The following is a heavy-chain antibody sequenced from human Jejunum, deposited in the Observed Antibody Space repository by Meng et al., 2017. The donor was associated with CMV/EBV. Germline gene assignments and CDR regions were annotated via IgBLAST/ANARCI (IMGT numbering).Heavy chain of an antibody. CDR1: GFNFKDYW. V-gene: IGHV3-7*04. CDR2: IRYDGGES. CDR3: TRALDY. J-gene: IGHJ4*02. Sequence: RSDAASGFNFKDYWMTGVSQAPGRGLEWVANIRYDGGESYYVDSVEGRFFIYRDNARNTLYLQMNSLRGDDSAIYYCTRALDYWVQGTPVTVSS.